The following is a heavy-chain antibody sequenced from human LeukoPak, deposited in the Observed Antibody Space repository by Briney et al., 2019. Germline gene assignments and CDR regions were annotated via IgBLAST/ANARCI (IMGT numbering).Heavy chain of an antibody. Sequence: GASVKVSCKASGYTFTSYDINWVRQATGQGLEWMGWMNPNSGNTGYAQKFQGRVTMTRNTSISTAYMELSSLRSEDTAVYYCASSSGSYQGWFDPWGQGTLVTVSS. V-gene: IGHV1-8*01. CDR1: GYTFTSYD. D-gene: IGHD1-26*01. CDR3: ASSSGSYQGWFDP. CDR2: MNPNSGNT. J-gene: IGHJ5*02.